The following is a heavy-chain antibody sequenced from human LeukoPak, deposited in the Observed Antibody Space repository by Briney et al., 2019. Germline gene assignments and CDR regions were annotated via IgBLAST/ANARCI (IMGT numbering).Heavy chain of an antibody. CDR2: IYYSGST. CDR3: AAVDYGGFGFDY. J-gene: IGHJ4*02. CDR1: GGSISIHY. Sequence: SETLSLTCTVSGGSISIHYWSWIRQPPGKGLEWIGYIYYSGSTNYTPSLKSRVTISVDTSKTQFSLKLSSVTAADPAVYYCAAVDYGGFGFDYWGQGTLVTVSS. V-gene: IGHV4-59*11. D-gene: IGHD4-17*01.